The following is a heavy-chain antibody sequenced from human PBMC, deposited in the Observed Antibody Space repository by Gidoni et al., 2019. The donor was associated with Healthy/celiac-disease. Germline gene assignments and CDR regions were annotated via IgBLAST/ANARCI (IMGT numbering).Heavy chain of an antibody. V-gene: IGHV1-8*01. CDR1: GYTFTSYY. CDR2: MNPNSGNT. D-gene: IGHD2-2*02. CDR3: ARQEDCSSTSCYILWFDP. J-gene: IGHJ5*02. Sequence: QVQLVQSGAEVKKPGASVTVSCKASGYTFTSYYINWVRQATGQGLEWMGWMNPNSGNTGYAQKFQGRVTMTRNTSISTAYMELSSLRSEDTAVYYCARQEDCSSTSCYILWFDPWGQGTLVTVSS.